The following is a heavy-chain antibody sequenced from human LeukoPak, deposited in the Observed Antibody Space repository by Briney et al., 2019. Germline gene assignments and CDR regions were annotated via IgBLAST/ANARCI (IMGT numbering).Heavy chain of an antibody. CDR2: ISYDGSNK. D-gene: IGHD2-8*01. Sequence: GGSLRLSCAASGLTFSSYAMHWVRQAPGKGLEWVAVISYDGSNKYYADSVKGRFTISRDNSKNTLYLQMNSLRAEDTAVYYCARAHLVGCTNGVCYTRYYYMDVWGKGTTVTVSS. CDR1: GLTFSSYA. CDR3: ARAHLVGCTNGVCYTRYYYMDV. V-gene: IGHV3-30-3*01. J-gene: IGHJ6*03.